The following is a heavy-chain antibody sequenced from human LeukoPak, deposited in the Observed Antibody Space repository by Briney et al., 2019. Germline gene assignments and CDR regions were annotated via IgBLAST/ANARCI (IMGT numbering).Heavy chain of an antibody. V-gene: IGHV4-34*01. CDR3: ARGFQSGIGELFGNWFDP. CDR2: INHSGGT. D-gene: IGHD3-10*01. CDR1: SGSFSGYY. Sequence: PSETLSLTCAVYSGSFSGYYWSWIRQPPGKGLEWIGEINHSGGTNYNPSLKSRVTISVDTSKNQFSLKLSSATAADTAVYYCARGFQSGIGELFGNWFDPWGQGTLVTVSS. J-gene: IGHJ5*02.